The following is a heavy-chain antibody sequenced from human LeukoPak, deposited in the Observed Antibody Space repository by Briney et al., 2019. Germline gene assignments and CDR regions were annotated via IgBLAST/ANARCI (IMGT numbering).Heavy chain of an antibody. D-gene: IGHD5-12*01. J-gene: IGHJ4*02. CDR3: AKDPYRASSGLVDY. CDR1: GFTFSNYA. CDR2: ISGSGGTT. Sequence: GGSLRLSCAPSGFTFSNYAVSLGRQAPGKGLEWVSSISGSGGTTYYADSVKGRFTISRDNSKNTLYLQMNSLRAEDTAVYYCAKDPYRASSGLVDYWGQGTLVTVSS. V-gene: IGHV3-23*01.